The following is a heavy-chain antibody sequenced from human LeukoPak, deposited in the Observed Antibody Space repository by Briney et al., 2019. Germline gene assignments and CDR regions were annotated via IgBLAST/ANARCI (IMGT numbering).Heavy chain of an antibody. CDR1: GYTFSSYG. CDR3: ARDRNSGSSLDI. J-gene: IGHJ3*02. D-gene: IGHD6-6*01. CDR2: IYPYSGDT. Sequence: ASVKVSCKASGYTFSSYGISWVRQAPGQGLEWMGWIYPYSGDTNYAQNFQGRVTMTRDTSISTAYMELSSLKSDDTAVYYCARDRNSGSSLDIWGQGTMLTVSS. V-gene: IGHV1-2*02.